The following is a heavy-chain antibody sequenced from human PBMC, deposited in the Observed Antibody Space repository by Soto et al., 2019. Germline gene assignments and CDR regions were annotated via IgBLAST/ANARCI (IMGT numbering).Heavy chain of an antibody. CDR1: GYTFTSYD. V-gene: IGHV1-8*01. CDR2: MNPNSGNT. CDR3: APPHTGSGWYGAFDI. Sequence: QVQLVQSGAEVKKPGASVKVSCKASGYTFTSYDINWVRQATGQGLEWMGWMNPNSGNTGYAQKFQGRVTMTRNTSISTAYMELSSLRSDDTAVYYCAPPHTGSGWYGAFDIWGQGTMVTVSS. J-gene: IGHJ3*02. D-gene: IGHD6-19*01.